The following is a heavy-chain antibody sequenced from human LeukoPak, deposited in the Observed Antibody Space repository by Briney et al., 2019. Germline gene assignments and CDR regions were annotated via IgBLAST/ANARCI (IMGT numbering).Heavy chain of an antibody. CDR3: ARDPDLREGGISYDAYDM. CDR1: GFTFSSYG. V-gene: IGHV3-30*03. CDR2: ISYDGSNK. J-gene: IGHJ3*02. Sequence: GGSLRLSCAVCGFTFSSYGMHWVRQAPGKGLEWVAVISYDGSNKYYADSVKGRFTISRDNAKNTLYLQMNSLRAEDTAVYYCARDPDLREGGISYDAYDMWGQGTMVTVSS.